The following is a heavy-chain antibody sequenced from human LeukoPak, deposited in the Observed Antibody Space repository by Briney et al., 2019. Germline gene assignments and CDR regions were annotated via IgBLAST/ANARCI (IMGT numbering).Heavy chain of an antibody. V-gene: IGHV1-69*13. Sequence: ASVKVSCKASGGTISSYAISWVRQAPGQGLEWMGGIIPIFGTANYAQKFQGRVTITADESTSTAYMELSSLRSEDTAVYYCARHPWGSYYYGMDVWGQGTTVTVSS. CDR2: IIPIFGTA. CDR1: GGTISSYA. J-gene: IGHJ6*02. CDR3: ARHPWGSYYYGMDV. D-gene: IGHD7-27*01.